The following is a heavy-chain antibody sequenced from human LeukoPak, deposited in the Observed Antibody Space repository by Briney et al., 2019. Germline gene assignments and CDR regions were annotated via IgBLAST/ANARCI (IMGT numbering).Heavy chain of an antibody. CDR1: GFTFSSYA. Sequence: GGSLRLSCAASGFTFSSYAMSRVRQAPGKGPEWISAISGSGNSTHYADTVKGRFTISRDNSKNMLYLQMNSLRVEDTAVYYCANFYWGQGARVTVSS. J-gene: IGHJ4*02. CDR2: ISGSGNST. CDR3: ANFY. V-gene: IGHV3-23*01.